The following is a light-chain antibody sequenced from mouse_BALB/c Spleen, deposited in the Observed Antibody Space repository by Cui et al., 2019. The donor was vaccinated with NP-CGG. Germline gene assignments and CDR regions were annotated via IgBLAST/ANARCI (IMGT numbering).Light chain of an antibody. CDR1: TGAVTTINY. CDR2: GTN. V-gene: IGLV1*01. J-gene: IGLJ1*01. Sequence: QAVVTQESELTTSPGEKVTLTCRSSTGAVTTINYANWVQEKPDHLFTGLIGGTNNRAPGVPARFSGSLIGDKAALTITGAQTEDEAIYFCALWYSNHWVFGGGTKLTVL. CDR3: ALWYSNHWV.